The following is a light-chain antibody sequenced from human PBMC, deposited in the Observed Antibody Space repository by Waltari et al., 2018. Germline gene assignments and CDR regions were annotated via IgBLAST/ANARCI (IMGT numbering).Light chain of an antibody. CDR1: SSNVGTYNY. CDR2: DFF. V-gene: IGLV2-11*01. CDR3: CSYAGTYRWV. Sequence: QSALTQPRSVSGSPGQSVTISCTGTSSNVGTYNYVSWYQHLPGKAPKPLICDFFNRPSGAPDRFSGSKSGYTASLTISGLQAEDEADYYCCSYAGTYRWVFGGGTKVTVL. J-gene: IGLJ3*02.